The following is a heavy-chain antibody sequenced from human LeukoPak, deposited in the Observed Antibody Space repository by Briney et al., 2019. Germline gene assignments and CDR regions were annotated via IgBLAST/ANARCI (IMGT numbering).Heavy chain of an antibody. D-gene: IGHD3-10*01. Sequence: GGSLRLSCAASGFSFSNYWFHWVRQAPGEGLVWVSRTNEHGTIINYADSVKGRFTISRDNAKNTLYLQMNSLRTEDSALYYCVVDLSGSADYWGQGALVTVSS. J-gene: IGHJ4*02. CDR1: GFSFSNYW. V-gene: IGHV3-74*01. CDR3: VVDLSGSADY. CDR2: TNEHGTII.